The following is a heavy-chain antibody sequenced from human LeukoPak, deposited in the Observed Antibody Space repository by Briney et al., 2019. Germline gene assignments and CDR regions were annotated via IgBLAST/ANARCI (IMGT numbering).Heavy chain of an antibody. D-gene: IGHD3-9*01. CDR1: GGSFSGYY. V-gene: IGHV4-34*01. CDR2: INHSGST. J-gene: IGHJ4*02. Sequence: SETLSLTCAVYGGSFSGYYWSWIRQPPGKGLEWIGEINHSGSTNYNPSLKSRVTISVDTSKNQFSLKLSSVTAADTAVYYCARMSTNHYDILTGYYIDTGVGTFDYWGQGTLVTVSS. CDR3: ARMSTNHYDILTGYYIDTGVGTFDY.